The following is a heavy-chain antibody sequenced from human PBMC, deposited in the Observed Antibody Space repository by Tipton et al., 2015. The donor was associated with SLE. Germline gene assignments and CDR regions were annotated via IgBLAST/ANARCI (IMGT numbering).Heavy chain of an antibody. J-gene: IGHJ4*02. CDR1: GFTFSGYT. V-gene: IGHV3-21*01. Sequence: SLRLSCAASGFTFSGYTMNWVRQAPGKGLEWVSSISSTSSYIYYADSVKGRFTISRDNAKNSLYLQMNSLRAEDTAVYYCARTVRGGSSGCWGQGTRVTVSA. CDR3: ARTVRGGSSGC. CDR2: ISSTSSYI. D-gene: IGHD2-15*01.